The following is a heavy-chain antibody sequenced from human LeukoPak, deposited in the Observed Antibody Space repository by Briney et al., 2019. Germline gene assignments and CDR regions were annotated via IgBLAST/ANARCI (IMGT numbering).Heavy chain of an antibody. Sequence: GGSLRLSCAASGFTFSSYAMSWVRQAPGKGLEWGSAISGSGGSTYYADSVKGRFTISRDNSKNTLYLQMNSLRAEDTAVYYCAKHSGIVVVPAADFDYWGQGTLVTVSS. J-gene: IGHJ4*02. CDR3: AKHSGIVVVPAADFDY. V-gene: IGHV3-23*01. CDR1: GFTFSSYA. D-gene: IGHD2-2*01. CDR2: ISGSGGST.